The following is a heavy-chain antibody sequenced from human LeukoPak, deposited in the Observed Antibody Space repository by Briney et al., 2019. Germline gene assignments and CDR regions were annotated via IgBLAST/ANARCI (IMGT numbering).Heavy chain of an antibody. CDR2: INPKSGGT. CDR3: ARGPGLTAILNWFDH. V-gene: IGHV1-2*02. Sequence: ASVKVSCKASGYTFSGYYMHWVRQAPGQGLEWMGWINPKSGGTNYAQKFQGRVTMTRDTSISTVYMELSRLRSDDTAVYNCARGPGLTAILNWFDHWGQGTLVTVSS. J-gene: IGHJ5*02. D-gene: IGHD1-14*01. CDR1: GYTFSGYY.